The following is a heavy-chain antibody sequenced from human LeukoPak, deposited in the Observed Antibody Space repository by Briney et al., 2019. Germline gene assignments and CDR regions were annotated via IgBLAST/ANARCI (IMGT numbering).Heavy chain of an antibody. CDR3: AKEIYGDPTGGRFQH. D-gene: IGHD4-17*01. Sequence: GGSLRLSCAASGFTFSTYGMSWVRQAPGKGLEWVSVISGSGGSTYYADSVEGRFTVSRDNSKNTLYLQMNSLRAEDTAVFYCAKEIYGDPTGGRFQHWGQGTLVTVSS. CDR2: ISGSGGST. V-gene: IGHV3-23*01. J-gene: IGHJ1*01. CDR1: GFTFSTYG.